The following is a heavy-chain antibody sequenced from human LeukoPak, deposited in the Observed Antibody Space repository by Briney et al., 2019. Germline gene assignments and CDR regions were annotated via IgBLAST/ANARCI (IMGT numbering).Heavy chain of an antibody. CDR3: TTEPPADWGSRGDY. D-gene: IGHD3-10*01. CDR1: GFTFSNAW. Sequence: GGSLRLSCAASGFTFSNAWMSWVRQAPGKGLEWVGRIKSKTDGGTTDYAAPVKGRFTISRDDSKNTLYLQMNSLKTEDTAVYYCTTEPPADWGSRGDYWGQGTLVTVSS. CDR2: IKSKTDGGTT. V-gene: IGHV3-15*01. J-gene: IGHJ4*02.